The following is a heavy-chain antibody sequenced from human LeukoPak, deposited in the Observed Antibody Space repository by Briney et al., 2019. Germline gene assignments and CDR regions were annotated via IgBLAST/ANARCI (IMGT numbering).Heavy chain of an antibody. J-gene: IGHJ3*02. D-gene: IGHD2-2*01. CDR1: GFTVSSNY. CDR2: IYSGGST. V-gene: IGHV3-66*02. Sequence: GGPLRLSCAASGFTVSSNYMSWVRQAPGKGLEWVSVIYSGGSTYYADSVKGRFTISRDNSKNTLYLQMNSLRAEDTAVYYCARVWKGYCSGTSCYGVKNAFDIWGQGTMVTVSS. CDR3: ARVWKGYCSGTSCYGVKNAFDI.